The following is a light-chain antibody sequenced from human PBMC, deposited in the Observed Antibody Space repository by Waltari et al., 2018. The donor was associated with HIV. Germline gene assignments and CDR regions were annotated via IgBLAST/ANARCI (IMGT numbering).Light chain of an antibody. J-gene: IGLJ3*02. Sequence: QSVLTQPPSVSGAPGQRVTISCTGSSSNIGAGYDVHWYQQLPGTAPKLLIFDNSNRPSGVPDRFSGSKSGTSASLAITGLQAEDEADYYCQSYDSSLINSVFGGGTKLTVL. CDR1: SSNIGAGYD. CDR3: QSYDSSLINSV. CDR2: DNS. V-gene: IGLV1-40*01.